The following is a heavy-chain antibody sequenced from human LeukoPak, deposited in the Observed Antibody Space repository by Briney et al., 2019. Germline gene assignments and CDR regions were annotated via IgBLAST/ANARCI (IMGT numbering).Heavy chain of an antibody. CDR3: ARLFVYGSGAEAFDY. V-gene: IGHV3-7*01. CDR1: GFTFSRYW. CDR2: INEDGSEK. J-gene: IGHJ4*02. D-gene: IGHD3-10*01. Sequence: GGSLRLSCAASGFTFSRYWTTWVRQAPGKGLEWVANINEDGSEKYYLDSVRGRFTISRDNAKNSLYLQMDSLRAEDTAVYYCARLFVYGSGAEAFDYWDQGALVTVSS.